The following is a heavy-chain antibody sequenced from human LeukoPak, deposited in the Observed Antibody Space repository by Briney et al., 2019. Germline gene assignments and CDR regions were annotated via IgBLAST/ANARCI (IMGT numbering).Heavy chain of an antibody. Sequence: GGSLRLSCAAYGFTFSSYAMHWVRQAPGKGLEWVAVISYDGSNKYYADSVKGRFTISRDNSKNTLYLQMNSLRAEDTAVYYCARELVLYCGGDCYLFDYWGQGTLVTVSS. CDR1: GFTFSSYA. V-gene: IGHV3-30*04. D-gene: IGHD2-21*02. CDR3: ARELVLYCGGDCYLFDY. CDR2: ISYDGSNK. J-gene: IGHJ4*02.